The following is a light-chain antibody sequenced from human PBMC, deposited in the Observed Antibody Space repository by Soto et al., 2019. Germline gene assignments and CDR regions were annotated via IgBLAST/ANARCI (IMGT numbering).Light chain of an antibody. CDR1: QSVSSSY. V-gene: IGKV3-20*01. CDR3: QQSGSSRT. J-gene: IGKJ1*01. CDR2: GAS. Sequence: EIVLTQSPGTLSLSPGERATLSCRASQSVSSSYLAWYQQKPGQAPRLLIYGASSRATGIPDRFSGSGSGTHFTLTISRLEPEDFAVYYCQQSGSSRTFGQGTKVEIK.